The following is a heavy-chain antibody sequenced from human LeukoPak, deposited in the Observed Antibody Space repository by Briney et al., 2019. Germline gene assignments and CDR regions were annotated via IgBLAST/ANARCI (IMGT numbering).Heavy chain of an antibody. Sequence: SETLSLTCTVSGGSISSYYWSWIRQPPGKGLEWIGYIYYSGSTNYNPSLKSRVTISVDTSKYQFSLKLSSVTAADTAVYYCARQVVVPAGTLHYYYGMDVWGQGTTVTVSS. CDR1: GGSISSYY. D-gene: IGHD2-2*01. CDR3: ARQVVVPAGTLHYYYGMDV. J-gene: IGHJ6*02. V-gene: IGHV4-59*08. CDR2: IYYSGST.